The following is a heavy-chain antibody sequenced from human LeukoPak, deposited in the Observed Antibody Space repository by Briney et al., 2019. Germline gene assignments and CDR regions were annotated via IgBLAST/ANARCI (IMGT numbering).Heavy chain of an antibody. V-gene: IGHV1-46*01. J-gene: IGHJ1*01. CDR1: GYTFTSYY. D-gene: IGHD3-22*01. Sequence: ASVKVSCKASGYTFTSYYMHWVRQAPGQGLEWMGIINPSGGSTSYAQKFQGRVTMTRDTSTSTVYMELSSLRSEDTAVYYCARDRGYYYDSSGYPEYFQHWGQGTLVTVSS. CDR3: ARDRGYYYDSSGYPEYFQH. CDR2: INPSGGST.